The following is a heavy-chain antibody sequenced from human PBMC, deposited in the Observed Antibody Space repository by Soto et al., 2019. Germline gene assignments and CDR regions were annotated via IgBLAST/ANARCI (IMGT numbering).Heavy chain of an antibody. V-gene: IGHV3-30*04. CDR1: KFTFASYV. CDR3: AREMIPMIMGGMSAMDV. CDR2: ISFDGTNK. Sequence: QVQLVESGGGVVQPERSQRLSCTASKFTFASYVMHWVRQAPGEGLEWVALISFDGTNKYYADSVKGRFTISRDNSKNTMYLQMNGLRPEDTAVYYCAREMIPMIMGGMSAMDVWGQGTTVTVS. D-gene: IGHD3-22*01. J-gene: IGHJ6*02.